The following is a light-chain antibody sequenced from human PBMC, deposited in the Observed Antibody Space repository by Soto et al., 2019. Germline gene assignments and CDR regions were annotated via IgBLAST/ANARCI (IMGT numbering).Light chain of an antibody. CDR3: QQRSNWPQIT. CDR1: QSVSKY. CDR2: DAS. Sequence: EIVLTQSPATLSLSPGERATLSCRASQSVSKYLAWYQPKPGQAPRLLIHDASNRATGIPARFSGSRSGTDSTLTISSLEPEDFGVYYRQQRSNWPQITFGGGTKVEIK. J-gene: IGKJ4*01. V-gene: IGKV3-11*01.